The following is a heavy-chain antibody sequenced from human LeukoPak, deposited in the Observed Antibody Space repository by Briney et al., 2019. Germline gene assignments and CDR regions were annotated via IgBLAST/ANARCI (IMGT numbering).Heavy chain of an antibody. CDR3: VVGGSPGY. CDR2: ISTDGYTT. J-gene: IGHJ4*02. CDR1: GLAFSAYK. D-gene: IGHD2-15*01. Sequence: GGSLRLSCAASGLAFSAYKMHWVRQAPRKGLVWVSRISTDGYTTDYADFVQGRFAASRDNTKNTWSLEMNSLRAEDTAVYYCVVGGSPGYWGQGTLVTVSS. V-gene: IGHV3-74*01.